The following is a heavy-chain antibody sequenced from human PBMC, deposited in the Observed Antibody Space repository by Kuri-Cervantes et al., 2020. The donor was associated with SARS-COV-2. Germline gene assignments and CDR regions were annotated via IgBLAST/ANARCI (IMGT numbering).Heavy chain of an antibody. Sequence: SETLSLTCTVTGDSVNSINYYWTWIRQPPGKGLEWIGYIYYNGDTNYNPSLKSRVTISIDTSKNQLSLKLTSVTAAVTAVYYCARDQRRYRANDAPYDFWGQGTLVTVSS. CDR1: GDSVNSINYY. J-gene: IGHJ4*02. CDR2: IYYNGDT. D-gene: IGHD1-26*01. V-gene: IGHV4-61*01. CDR3: ARDQRRYRANDAPYDF.